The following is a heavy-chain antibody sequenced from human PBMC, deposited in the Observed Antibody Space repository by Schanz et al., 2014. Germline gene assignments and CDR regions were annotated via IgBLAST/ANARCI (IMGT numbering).Heavy chain of an antibody. J-gene: IGHJ5*02. CDR2: FIPILDVG. V-gene: IGHV1-69*08. CDR1: RSTFSSYT. Sequence: QVQLVQSGAEVKKPGSSVKVSCKASRSTFSSYTISWVRQARGQGLEWVGRFIPILDVGNYAQQFQGRVTMTTDTSTGTAYMELRSLRSDDTAVYYCARDRRRYCSTASCLHDNWFDPWGQGTLVTVSS. CDR3: ARDRRRYCSTASCLHDNWFDP. D-gene: IGHD2-2*01.